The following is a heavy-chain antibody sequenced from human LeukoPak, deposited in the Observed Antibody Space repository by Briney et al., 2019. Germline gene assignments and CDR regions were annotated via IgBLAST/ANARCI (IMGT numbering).Heavy chain of an antibody. J-gene: IGHJ5*02. CDR3: ARKARDILTGYNWFDP. Sequence: SETLSLTCTVSGGSISSYSWNWIRQPPGKGLEWIGYIYYSGSTNYNPSLKSRVTISVDTSKNQFSLKLSSVTAADTAVYYCARKARDILTGYNWFDPWGQGTLVTVS. CDR1: GGSISSYS. D-gene: IGHD3-9*01. CDR2: IYYSGST. V-gene: IGHV4-59*01.